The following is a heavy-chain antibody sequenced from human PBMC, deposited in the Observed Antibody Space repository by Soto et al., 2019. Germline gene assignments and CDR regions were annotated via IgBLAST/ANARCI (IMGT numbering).Heavy chain of an antibody. Sequence: SETLSLTSTVSGGSISSSGYYWGWIRQPPGKGLEWIGSIYYSGSTYYNPSLKSRVTISVDTSKNQFSLKLSSVTAADTAVYYCARRNYYYDSSGYYIPDYWGQGTLVTVSS. CDR3: ARRNYYYDSSGYYIPDY. D-gene: IGHD3-22*01. V-gene: IGHV4-39*01. CDR2: IYYSGST. CDR1: GGSISSSGYY. J-gene: IGHJ4*02.